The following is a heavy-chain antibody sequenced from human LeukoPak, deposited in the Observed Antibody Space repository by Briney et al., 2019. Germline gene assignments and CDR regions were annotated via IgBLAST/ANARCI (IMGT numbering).Heavy chain of an antibody. CDR3: ARMPSAAGPEAPFDY. D-gene: IGHD6-13*01. V-gene: IGHV4-30-2*01. J-gene: IGHJ4*02. Sequence: SETLSLTCAVSGGSISSGGYSWSWIRQPPGKGLEWIGYIYHSGSTYYNPSLKSRVTISVDRSKNQFSLKLSSVTAADTAVYYCARMPSAAGPEAPFDYWGQGTLVTVSS. CDR2: IYHSGST. CDR1: GGSISSGGYS.